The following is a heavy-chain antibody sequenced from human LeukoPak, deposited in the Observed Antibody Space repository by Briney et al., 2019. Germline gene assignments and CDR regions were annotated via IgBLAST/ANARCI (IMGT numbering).Heavy chain of an antibody. D-gene: IGHD1-14*01. CDR3: AREGMSY. J-gene: IGHJ4*02. CDR1: GYTFTSYY. CDR2: INPSGGTT. Sequence: ASVKVSCKASGYTFTSYYMHWVRQAPGQGLEWMGIINPSGGTTSYAQKFQGRVTITRDTSASTAYMELSSLRSEDTAVYYCAREGMSYWGQGTLVTVSS. V-gene: IGHV1-46*01.